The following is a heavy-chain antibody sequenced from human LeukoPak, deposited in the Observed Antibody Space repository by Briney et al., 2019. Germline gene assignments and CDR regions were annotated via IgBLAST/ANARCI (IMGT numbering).Heavy chain of an antibody. Sequence: PGGSLRLSCAASGFTFSSYAMGWARQAPGQGLGWVSFISSNGGSTYYADSVKGRFTISRDNSRNTMYLQMNSLRAEDTAVYYCAKDASWYGRNYFDYWGQGTLVTVSS. CDR1: GFTFSSYA. CDR2: ISSNGGST. V-gene: IGHV3-23*01. CDR3: AKDASWYGRNYFDY. D-gene: IGHD4-17*01. J-gene: IGHJ4*02.